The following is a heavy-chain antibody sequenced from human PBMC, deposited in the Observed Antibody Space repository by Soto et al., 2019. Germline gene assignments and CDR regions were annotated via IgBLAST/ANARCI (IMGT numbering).Heavy chain of an antibody. CDR3: ARDSDYYGSGTPLSNFVY. CDR2: IYNSGST. V-gene: IGHV4-59*01. J-gene: IGHJ4*02. D-gene: IGHD3-10*01. Sequence: PSECVSLTCSVSDVSISRYFWNWIRQPPGKGLEWIGYIYNSGSTNYNPSLKSRVTMSVDTSRNQFSLKLSSVTAADTAVYYCARDSDYYGSGTPLSNFVYWGQGTLV. CDR1: DVSISRYF.